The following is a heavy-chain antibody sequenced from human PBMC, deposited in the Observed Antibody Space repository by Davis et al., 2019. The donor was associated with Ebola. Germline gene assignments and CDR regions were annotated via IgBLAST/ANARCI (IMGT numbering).Heavy chain of an antibody. CDR3: ARSLVVITTLRKHYYYYGMDV. Sequence: GGSLRLSCAASGFTFSSYAMSWVRQAPGKGLEWVSAISGSGGSTYYADSVKGRFTISRDNAKNSLYLQMNSLRAEDTAVYYCARSLVVITTLRKHYYYYGMDVWGQGTTVTVSS. V-gene: IGHV3-23*01. J-gene: IGHJ6*02. CDR2: ISGSGGST. CDR1: GFTFSSYA. D-gene: IGHD3-22*01.